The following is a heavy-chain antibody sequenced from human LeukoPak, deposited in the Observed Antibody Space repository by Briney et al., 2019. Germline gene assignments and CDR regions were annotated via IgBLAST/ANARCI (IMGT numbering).Heavy chain of an antibody. D-gene: IGHD3-22*01. CDR2: IDHSGNT. J-gene: IGHJ3*02. V-gene: IGHV4-34*01. CDR1: GGSFSGYF. CDR3: ARHSDSGGYETAFDI. Sequence: PSETLSLTCAVYGGSFSGYFWNWIRQPPGKGLEWLGEIDHSGNTNYNPSLKSRVTISVDTSKNQFSLELTSVTAADTALYYCARHSDSGGYETAFDIWGQGTMVTVSS.